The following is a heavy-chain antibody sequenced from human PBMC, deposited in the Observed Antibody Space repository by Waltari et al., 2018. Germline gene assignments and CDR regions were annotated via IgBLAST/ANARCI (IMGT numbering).Heavy chain of an antibody. CDR3: ARTYGSGSYYNSDDY. J-gene: IGHJ4*02. Sequence: QLQLQESGPGLVKPSETLSLTCTVSGGSINSSSYYWAWIRQPPGKGLEWIGSIYYSGSTYYNPSLKSRVTVSVDASKNQFSLKLSSVTAADTAVYYCARTYGSGSYYNSDDYWGQGTLVTVSS. CDR1: GGSINSSSYY. D-gene: IGHD3-10*01. V-gene: IGHV4-39*01. CDR2: IYYSGST.